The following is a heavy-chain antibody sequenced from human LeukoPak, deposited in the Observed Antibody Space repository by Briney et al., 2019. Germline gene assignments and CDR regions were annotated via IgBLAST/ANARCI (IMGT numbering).Heavy chain of an antibody. V-gene: IGHV1-18*01. CDR1: GYTVTSYG. CDR3: AVLSNTVTTSYYYYYGMDV. J-gene: IGHJ6*02. D-gene: IGHD4-17*01. Sequence: ASVKVSCKASGYTVTSYGMSWVRQATGQGREWMGWISAYSGTTNYSQKLQGRATMPTDPSTSTAYLELRSLRSADTPVYYCAVLSNTVTTSYYYYYGMDVWGQGPTVTVSS. CDR2: ISAYSGTT.